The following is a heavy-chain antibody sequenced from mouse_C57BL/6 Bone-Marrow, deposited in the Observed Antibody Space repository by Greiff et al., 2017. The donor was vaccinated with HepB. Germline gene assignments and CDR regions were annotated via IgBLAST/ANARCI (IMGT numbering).Heavy chain of an antibody. J-gene: IGHJ3*01. CDR1: GYAFSSYW. CDR3: ARAARGYDEGAWFAY. CDR2: IYPGDGDT. V-gene: IGHV1-80*01. Sequence: VQLQQSGAELVKPGASVKISCKASGYAFSSYWMNWVKQRPGKGLEWIGQIYPGDGDTNYNGKFKGKATLTADKSSSTAYMQLSSLTSEDSAVYFCARAARGYDEGAWFAYWGQGTLVTVSA. D-gene: IGHD2-2*01.